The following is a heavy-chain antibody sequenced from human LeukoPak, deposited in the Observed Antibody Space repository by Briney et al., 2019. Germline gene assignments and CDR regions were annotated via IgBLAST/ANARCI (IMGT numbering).Heavy chain of an antibody. J-gene: IGHJ4*02. Sequence: GGSLRLSCAASGFTFSSSAMNWVRQAPGRGLEWLSYISSSTSIIYYADSVKGRATISRDNAKNSLYLQMSGLRAEDTAVYYCTRVYDDYGDFIGYWGQGTLVTVSS. D-gene: IGHD4-17*01. V-gene: IGHV3-48*04. CDR3: TRVYDDYGDFIGY. CDR2: ISSSTSII. CDR1: GFTFSSSA.